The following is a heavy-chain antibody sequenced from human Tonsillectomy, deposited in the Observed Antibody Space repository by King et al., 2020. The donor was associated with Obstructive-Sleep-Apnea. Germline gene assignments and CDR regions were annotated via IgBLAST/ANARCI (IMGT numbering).Heavy chain of an antibody. CDR2: IWFDGGGK. V-gene: IGHV3-33*01. CDR1: GFTFSRYG. CDR3: ATGGNNWNYRSYFDY. J-gene: IGHJ4*02. D-gene: IGHD1-7*01. Sequence: VQLVESGGGVVQPGTSLRLSCAASGFTFSRYGMHWVRQAPGKGLEWVAVIWFDGGGKYSADSVRGRFTVSRDNSKNTLYLQMNSRRADDTAVYYCATGGNNWNYRSYFDYWGQGTLVTVSS.